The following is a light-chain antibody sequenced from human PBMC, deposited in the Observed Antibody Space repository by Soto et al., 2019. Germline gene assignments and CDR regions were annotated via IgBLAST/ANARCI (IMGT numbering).Light chain of an antibody. CDR1: SSDVGGYNY. CDR3: TSYTTSSTWV. V-gene: IGLV2-14*01. J-gene: IGLJ3*02. CDR2: EVS. Sequence: QSALTQPASVSGSPGQSITISCTGTSSDVGGYNYVSWYQQHPGKAPKLLIYEVSNRPSGVSSRFSGSKSGNTASLTISGLQAEDEADYYCTSYTTSSTWVFGGGTKLPVL.